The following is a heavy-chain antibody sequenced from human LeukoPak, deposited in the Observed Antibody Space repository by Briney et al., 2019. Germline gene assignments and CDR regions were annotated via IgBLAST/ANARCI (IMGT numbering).Heavy chain of an antibody. J-gene: IGHJ5*02. CDR1: GYSISSGYY. CDR3: ARLQHTLLWSLGDPNWFDP. D-gene: IGHD2-21*01. V-gene: IGHV4-38-2*02. Sequence: SETLSLTCTVSGYSISSGYYWGWIRQPPGKGLEWIGSIYHSGGTYYNPSLKSRVTISVDTSKNQFSLKLSSVTAADTAVYYCARLQHTLLWSLGDPNWFDPWGQGTLVTVSS. CDR2: IYHSGGT.